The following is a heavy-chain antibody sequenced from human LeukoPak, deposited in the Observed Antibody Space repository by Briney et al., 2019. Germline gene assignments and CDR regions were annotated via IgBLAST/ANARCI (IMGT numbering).Heavy chain of an antibody. CDR1: GGTFSSYA. CDR3: ARDSLGGYGDYIDY. V-gene: IGHV1-69*05. J-gene: IGHJ4*02. CDR2: IIPIFGTG. D-gene: IGHD4-17*01. Sequence: ASVKVSCKASGGTFSSYAISWVRQAPGQGLEWMGGIIPIFGTGNYAQKFQGRVTMTTDTSTSTAYMELRSLRSDDTAVYYCARDSLGGYGDYIDYWGQGTLVTVSS.